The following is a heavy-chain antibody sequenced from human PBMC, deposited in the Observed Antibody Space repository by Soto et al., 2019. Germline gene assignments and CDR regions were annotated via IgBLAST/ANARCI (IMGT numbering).Heavy chain of an antibody. J-gene: IGHJ4*02. V-gene: IGHV3-30*18. CDR3: AKGGITMVRGVIGFDY. CDR2: ISYDGNNK. D-gene: IGHD3-10*01. CDR1: GFISSSYG. Sequence: QVQLVESGGGVVQPGRSLRLSCAASGFISSSYGMHWVRQAPGKGLEWVAVISYDGNNKYYADSVKGRFTISRDNSKNTLYVQMNSLRVEDTAVYYCAKGGITMVRGVIGFDYWGQGTLVTVSS.